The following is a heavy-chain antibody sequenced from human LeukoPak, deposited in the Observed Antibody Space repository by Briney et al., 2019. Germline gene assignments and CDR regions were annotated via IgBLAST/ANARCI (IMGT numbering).Heavy chain of an antibody. V-gene: IGHV3-23*01. CDR3: AKNRFRYWGVGTWFDP. CDR2: MSGSGSSA. J-gene: IGHJ5*02. Sequence: GGTLRLSCAASGFTISSCAMSWVSKPQAKGLEWVSAMSGSGSSAYDGDSVKSRFTIARDNSKYTLYMHMNSLGAAEYAVYKGAKNRFRYWGVGTWFDPWGQGTLVTVSS. CDR1: GFTISSCA. D-gene: IGHD2-8*02.